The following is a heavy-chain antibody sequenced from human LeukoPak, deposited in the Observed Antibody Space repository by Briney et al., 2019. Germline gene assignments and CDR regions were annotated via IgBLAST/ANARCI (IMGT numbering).Heavy chain of an antibody. V-gene: IGHV1-69*13. CDR2: IIPIFGTA. J-gene: IGHJ4*02. CDR3: ARDCSGGSCYCF. D-gene: IGHD2-15*01. CDR1: GYTFTSYA. Sequence: GASVKVSCKASGYTFTSYAMHWVRQAPGQGLEWMGGIIPIFGTANYAQKFQGRVTITADESTSTAYMELSSLRSEDTAVYYCARDCSGGSCYCFWGQGTLVTVSS.